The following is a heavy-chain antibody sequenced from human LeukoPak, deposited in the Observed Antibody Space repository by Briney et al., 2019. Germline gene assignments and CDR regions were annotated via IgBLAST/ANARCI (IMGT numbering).Heavy chain of an antibody. D-gene: IGHD2-21*02. CDR1: GGSISSHY. CDR3: ARVGLYCGGDCYYFDY. Sequence: SETLSLTCTVSGGSISSHYWSWIRQPPGKGLEWIGYIYYSGSTNYNPSLKSRVTISVDTSKNQSSLKLSSVTAADTAVYYCARVGLYCGGDCYYFDYWGQGTLVTVSS. CDR2: IYYSGST. V-gene: IGHV4-59*11. J-gene: IGHJ4*02.